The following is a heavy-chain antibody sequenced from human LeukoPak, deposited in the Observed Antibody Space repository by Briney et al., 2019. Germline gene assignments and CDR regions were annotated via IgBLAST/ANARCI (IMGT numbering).Heavy chain of an antibody. CDR2: IYYSGST. CDR3: AREIPLPVGGSDYYFDY. V-gene: IGHV4-59*12. CDR1: GGSISSYY. D-gene: IGHD2-15*01. J-gene: IGHJ4*02. Sequence: SETLSLTCTVSGGSISSYYWSWIRQPPGKGLEWIGYIYYSGSTNYNPSLKSRVTISVDTSKNQFSLKLSSVTAADTAVYYCAREIPLPVGGSDYYFDYWGQGTLVTVSS.